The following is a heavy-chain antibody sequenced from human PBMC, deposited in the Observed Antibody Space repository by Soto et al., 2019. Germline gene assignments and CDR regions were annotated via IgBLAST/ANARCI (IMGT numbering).Heavy chain of an antibody. CDR3: ARVPGP. CDR2: VYYSGNT. Sequence: PSETLSLTCTVSGVSIINYYWSWIRQPPGKALEWIGYVYYSGNTNYNPSLKTRVTISVDTSKNQFSLKLSSVTAADTAVYYCARVPGPWGQGTLVTVSS. V-gene: IGHV4-59*12. D-gene: IGHD2-2*01. J-gene: IGHJ5*02. CDR1: GVSIINYY.